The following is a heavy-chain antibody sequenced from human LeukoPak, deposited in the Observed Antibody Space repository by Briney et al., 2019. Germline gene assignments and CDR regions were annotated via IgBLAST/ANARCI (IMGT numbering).Heavy chain of an antibody. V-gene: IGHV4-31*11. CDR1: GGSFSGYY. Sequence: PSETLSLTCAVYGGSFSGYYWSWIRQHPGKGLEWIGYIYYSGSTYYNPSLKSRVTISVDTSKNQFSLKLSSVTAADTAVYYCASSIMTTVTPIDYWGQGTLVTVSS. D-gene: IGHD4-17*01. CDR2: IYYSGST. J-gene: IGHJ4*02. CDR3: ASSIMTTVTPIDY.